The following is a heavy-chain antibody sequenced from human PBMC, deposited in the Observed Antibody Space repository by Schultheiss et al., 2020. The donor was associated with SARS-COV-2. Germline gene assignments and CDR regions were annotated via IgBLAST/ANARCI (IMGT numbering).Heavy chain of an antibody. CDR1: GGTFSSYG. Sequence: ASVKVSCKASGGTFSSYGISWVRQAPGQGLEWMGWISAYNGKTNYAQKLQGRVTMTTDTSTSTAYMELRSLRSDDTAVYYCARDDPTVTPFDYWGQGTLVTVSS. D-gene: IGHD4-17*01. CDR2: ISAYNGKT. J-gene: IGHJ4*02. CDR3: ARDDPTVTPFDY. V-gene: IGHV1-18*01.